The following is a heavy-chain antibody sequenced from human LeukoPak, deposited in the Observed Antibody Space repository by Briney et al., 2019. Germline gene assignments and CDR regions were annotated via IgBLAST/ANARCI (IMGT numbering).Heavy chain of an antibody. D-gene: IGHD6-6*01. CDR3: ARARSIAARPG. Sequence: GGSLRLSCAASGFTFSSYWMSWVRQAPGKGLEWVANIKQDGSEKYYVDSVKGRSTISRDNAKNSLYLQMNSLRAEDTAVYYCARARSIAARPGWGQGTLVTVSS. CDR1: GFTFSSYW. V-gene: IGHV3-7*01. J-gene: IGHJ4*02. CDR2: IKQDGSEK.